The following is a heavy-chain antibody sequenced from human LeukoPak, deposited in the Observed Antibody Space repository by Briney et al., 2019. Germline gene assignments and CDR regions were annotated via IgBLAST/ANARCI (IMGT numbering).Heavy chain of an antibody. V-gene: IGHV3-30-3*01. Sequence: GGSLRLSCAASRFTFSSYAMHWVRQAPGKGLERVAVISYDGSNKYFADSVKGRFTISRDNSKNTLYLQMNSLRAEDTAVYYCAIVGYDFWSGAFDIWGQGTMVTVSS. CDR3: AIVGYDFWSGAFDI. J-gene: IGHJ3*02. CDR1: RFTFSSYA. D-gene: IGHD3-3*01. CDR2: ISYDGSNK.